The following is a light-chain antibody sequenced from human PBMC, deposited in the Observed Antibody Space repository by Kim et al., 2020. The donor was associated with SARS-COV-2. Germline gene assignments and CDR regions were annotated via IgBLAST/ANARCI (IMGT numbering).Light chain of an antibody. CDR3: QQSYSPVYS. CDR1: QSIGTY. CDR2: GAS. Sequence: SASVEDRFTITGRASQSIGTYLHWYQHVRGKAPRLLIYGASTWQSGVPSRFSGSGSGTDFTLTISSLQAEDFATYYCQQSYSPVYSFGQGTKLEI. V-gene: IGKV1-39*01. J-gene: IGKJ2*03.